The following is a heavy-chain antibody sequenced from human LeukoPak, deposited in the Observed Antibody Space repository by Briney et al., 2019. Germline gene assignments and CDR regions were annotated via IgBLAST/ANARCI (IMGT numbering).Heavy chain of an antibody. CDR2: IWYDGSNK. V-gene: IGHV3-33*01. CDR1: GFTFSSYG. Sequence: PGGSLRLSCAASGFTFSSYGMHWVRQAPGKGLEWVAVIWYDGSNKYYADSGEGRFTISRDNSKNTLYLQMNSLRAEDTAVYYCAREWGYCSGGSCYGGAYFDYWGQGTLVTVSS. D-gene: IGHD2-15*01. J-gene: IGHJ4*02. CDR3: AREWGYCSGGSCYGGAYFDY.